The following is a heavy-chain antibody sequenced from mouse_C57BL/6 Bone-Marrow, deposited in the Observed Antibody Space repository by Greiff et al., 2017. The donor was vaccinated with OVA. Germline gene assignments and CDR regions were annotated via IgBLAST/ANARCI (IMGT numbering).Heavy chain of an antibody. V-gene: IGHV1-55*01. CDR1: GYTFTSYW. CDR3: ASDCYGSIYWYFDV. D-gene: IGHD1-1*01. J-gene: IGHJ1*03. Sequence: QVQLQQPGAELVKPGASVKMSCKASGYTFTSYWINWVKQRPGQGLEWIGDIYPGSGSTNYNEKFKSKATLTVDTSSSTAYMQLSSLTSEDSAVYYCASDCYGSIYWYFDVWGTGTTVTVSS. CDR2: IYPGSGST.